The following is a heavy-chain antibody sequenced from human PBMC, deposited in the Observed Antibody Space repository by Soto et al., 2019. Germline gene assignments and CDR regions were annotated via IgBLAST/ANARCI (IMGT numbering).Heavy chain of an antibody. J-gene: IGHJ5*02. CDR2: LWYDGSNK. CDR3: ARGYGWFDP. V-gene: IGHV3-33*01. D-gene: IGHD6-13*01. Sequence: PGGSLRLSCAASGFTFSSYGMDWVRQAPGKGLEWVAVLWYDGSNKYYADSVKGRFTISRDNSKNTLYLQMNSLRAEDTAVYYCARGYGWFDPWGQGTLVTVSS. CDR1: GFTFSSYG.